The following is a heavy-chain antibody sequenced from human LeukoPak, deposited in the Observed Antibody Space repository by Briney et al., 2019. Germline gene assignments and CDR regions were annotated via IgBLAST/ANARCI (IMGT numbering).Heavy chain of an antibody. CDR1: GFTFSNYA. CDR3: ARDLHSMVRGTRWVDY. Sequence: PGGSLRLSCAASGFTFSNYAMSWVRQAPGKGLEWVSYISSSGSTIYYADSVKGRFTISRDNAKNSLYLQMNSLRAEDTAVYYCARDLHSMVRGTRWVDYWGQGTLVTVSS. D-gene: IGHD3-10*01. J-gene: IGHJ4*02. CDR2: ISSSGSTI. V-gene: IGHV3-11*01.